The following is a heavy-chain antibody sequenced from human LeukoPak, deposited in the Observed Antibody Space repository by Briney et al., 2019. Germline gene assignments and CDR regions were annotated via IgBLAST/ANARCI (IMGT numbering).Heavy chain of an antibody. CDR3: ARDNCSGGSCYFDY. D-gene: IGHD2-15*01. J-gene: IGHJ4*02. Sequence: ASVTVSCKASGSTFSSYAISWVRQAPGQGLEWMGGIIPIFGTANYAQKFQGRVTITADESTSIAYVELSSLRSEDTAVYYCARDNCSGGSCYFDYWGQGTLVTVSS. V-gene: IGHV1-69*13. CDR1: GSTFSSYA. CDR2: IIPIFGTA.